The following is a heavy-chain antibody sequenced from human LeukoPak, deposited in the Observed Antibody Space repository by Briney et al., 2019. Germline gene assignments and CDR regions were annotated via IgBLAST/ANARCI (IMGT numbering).Heavy chain of an antibody. CDR3: ARRVHTSSWYFDY. J-gene: IGHJ4*02. D-gene: IGHD6-13*01. CDR1: GYSISSGYY. CDR2: IFHSGIT. Sequence: LETLSLTCAVSGYSISSGYYWGWIRQPPGKGLEWIGSIFHSGITYYNPSLKSRLTISVDTSKNQFSLKLSSVTAADTSVYYCARRVHTSSWYFDYWGQGTLVTVSS. V-gene: IGHV4-38-2*01.